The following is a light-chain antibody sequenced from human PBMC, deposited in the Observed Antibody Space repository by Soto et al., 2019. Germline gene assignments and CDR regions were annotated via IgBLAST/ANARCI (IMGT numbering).Light chain of an antibody. CDR1: QSVTGTN. CDR3: HQYGSSLGT. CDR2: DAV. V-gene: IGKV3-20*01. Sequence: EIVLTQSPVTLSLSPGEVATLSCSASQSVTGTNLAWYQQRAGQAPRLLIYDAVRRATGIPDRFSGSGSGTDFTLTISRLEPEDFAVYYCHQYGSSLGTFGQGTKVDIK. J-gene: IGKJ2*01.